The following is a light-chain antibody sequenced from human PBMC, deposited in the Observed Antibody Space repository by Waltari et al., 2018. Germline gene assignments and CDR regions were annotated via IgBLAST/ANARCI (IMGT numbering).Light chain of an antibody. CDR2: DTS. Sequence: DIVLTQPPGTLSLSPGERVTLSCRASENIRSYLAWYQQKPGQAPRLLIYDTSTRATGIPDRFSGSGFGTDFSLTISRLEPEDFAVYYCQKYGTLPATFGQGTKVEIK. CDR3: QKYGTLPAT. V-gene: IGKV3-20*01. CDR1: ENIRSY. J-gene: IGKJ1*01.